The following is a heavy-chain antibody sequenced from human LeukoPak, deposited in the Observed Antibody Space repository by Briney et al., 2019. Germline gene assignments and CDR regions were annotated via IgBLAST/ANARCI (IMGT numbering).Heavy chain of an antibody. Sequence: SVKVSCKASGDTSGRYGIRWVRQAPGQGLEWMGRIIPMLGVTKYVEKFQGRVTITADTSTSTVYMELSSLTSEDTAVYFCAREGEEFCSGGACHHWYFDLWGRGTLVSVSS. CDR1: GDTSGRYG. V-gene: IGHV1-69*04. J-gene: IGHJ2*01. D-gene: IGHD2-15*01. CDR2: IIPMLGVT. CDR3: AREGEEFCSGGACHHWYFDL.